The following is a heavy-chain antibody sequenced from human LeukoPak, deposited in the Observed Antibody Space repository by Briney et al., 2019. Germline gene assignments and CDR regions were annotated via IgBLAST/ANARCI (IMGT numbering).Heavy chain of an antibody. J-gene: IGHJ4*02. V-gene: IGHV3-74*03. CDR3: AKDRWSYIDY. D-gene: IGHD5-24*01. CDR2: IGPDGRTT. CDR1: GFTLSNYW. Sequence: GGSLRLSCAASGFTLSNYWMRWVRQTPGKGLMWVSRIGPDGRTTTYADSVKGRFTISRDNSKNTLYLQMNSLRAEDTAVYYCAKDRWSYIDYWGQGTLVTVSS.